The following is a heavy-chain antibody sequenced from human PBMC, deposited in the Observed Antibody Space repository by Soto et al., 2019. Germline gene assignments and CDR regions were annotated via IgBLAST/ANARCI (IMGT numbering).Heavy chain of an antibody. V-gene: IGHV5-10-1*01. CDR3: ARRHYDIGTHYGMDV. CDR1: GYSFTSYW. CDR2: IDPSDSYT. Sequence: GESLKISCKGSGYSFTSYWISWVRQMPGKGLEWMGRIDPSDSYTNYSPSFQGHVTISADKSISTAYLQWSSLKASDTAMYYCARRHYDIGTHYGMDVWGQGTTVTVSS. D-gene: IGHD3-9*01. J-gene: IGHJ6*02.